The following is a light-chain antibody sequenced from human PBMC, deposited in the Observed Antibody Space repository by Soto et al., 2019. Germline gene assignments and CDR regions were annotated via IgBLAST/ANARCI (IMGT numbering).Light chain of an antibody. V-gene: IGKV1-39*01. CDR1: QSISTY. CDR3: QQSYSSPRA. CDR2: AVS. J-gene: IGKJ1*01. Sequence: DIQMTQSPSSLSASVGDRVTITCRASQSISTYLNWYQQKPGKAPNLLIYAVSSLHSGVPSRFSGSGSGTDFTLSISSLQPEDFATYYCQQSYSSPRAFGQGTKVEIK.